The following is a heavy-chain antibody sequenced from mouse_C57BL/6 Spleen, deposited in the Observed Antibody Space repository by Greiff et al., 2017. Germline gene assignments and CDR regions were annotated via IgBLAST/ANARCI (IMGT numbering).Heavy chain of an antibody. D-gene: IGHD2-5*01. CDR2: IHPNSGST. Sequence: QVQLQQPGAELVKPGASVTLSCKASGYTFTSYWMHWVKQRPGQGLEWIGMIHPNSGSTNYNEKFKSKATLTVDKSSSTAYMQLSSLTSEDSAVYYCAREDYSNPLYAMDYWGQGTSVTVSS. CDR1: GYTFTSYW. J-gene: IGHJ4*01. CDR3: AREDYSNPLYAMDY. V-gene: IGHV1-64*01.